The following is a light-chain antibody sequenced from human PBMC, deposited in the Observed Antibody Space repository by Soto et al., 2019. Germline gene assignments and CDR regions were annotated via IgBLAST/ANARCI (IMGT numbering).Light chain of an antibody. CDR3: QQSYSTYRT. J-gene: IGKJ1*01. CDR2: AAS. V-gene: IGKV1-39*01. CDR1: QSISTY. Sequence: DIQMSQSPSSLSASVGDRVTIICRTSQSISTYLSWYQQKPGKAPKLLIYAASGLESGFPSRFSGSGSGTDFTLTISSLQPEDSATYYCQQSYSTYRTFGQGTKVEI.